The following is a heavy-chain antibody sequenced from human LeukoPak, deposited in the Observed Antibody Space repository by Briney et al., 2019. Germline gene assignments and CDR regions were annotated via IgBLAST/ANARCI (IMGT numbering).Heavy chain of an antibody. Sequence: GGSLRLSCAASGFTFSSYAMSWVRQAPGKGLEWVSAISGSGGSTYYADSVKGRFAISRDNSKNTLYLQMNSLRAEDTAVYYCAKDQYYYDSSETDYWGQGTLVTVSS. CDR3: AKDQYYYDSSETDY. D-gene: IGHD3-22*01. CDR1: GFTFSSYA. V-gene: IGHV3-23*01. J-gene: IGHJ4*02. CDR2: ISGSGGST.